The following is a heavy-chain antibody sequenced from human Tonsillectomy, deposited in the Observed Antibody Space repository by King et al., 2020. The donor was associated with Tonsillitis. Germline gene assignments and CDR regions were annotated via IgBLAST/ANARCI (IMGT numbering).Heavy chain of an antibody. D-gene: IGHD3-10*01. CDR2: ISAYNGNT. CDR3: ARGAAYYGSGSYYKRFDY. Sequence: VQLVQSGAEVKKPGASVKVSCKASGYTFTSYGISWVRQAPGQGLEWMGWISAYNGNTNYAQKLQGRVTMTTDTSTSTAYMELRSLRSDDTAVYYCARGAAYYGSGSYYKRFDYCGQGTLVTVSS. CDR1: GYTFTSYG. V-gene: IGHV1-18*04. J-gene: IGHJ4*02.